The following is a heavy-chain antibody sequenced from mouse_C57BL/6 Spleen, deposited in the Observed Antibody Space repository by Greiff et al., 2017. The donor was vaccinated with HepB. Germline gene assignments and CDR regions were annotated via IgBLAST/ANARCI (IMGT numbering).Heavy chain of an antibody. CDR2: INPNNGGT. D-gene: IGHD3-2*01. Sequence: EVQLQQSGPELVKPGASVKMSCKASGYTFTDYNMHWVKQSHGKSLEWIGYINPNNGGTSYNQKFKGKATLTVNKSSSTAYMELRRLTSEDSAVYYFAMTAPGYYDMDDWGQGTSVTVSS. V-gene: IGHV1-22*01. CDR3: AMTAPGYYDMDD. CDR1: GYTFTDYN. J-gene: IGHJ4*01.